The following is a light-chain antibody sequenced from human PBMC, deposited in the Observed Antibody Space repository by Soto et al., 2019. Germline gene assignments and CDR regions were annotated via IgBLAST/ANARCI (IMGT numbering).Light chain of an antibody. CDR3: QQYNTYPNT. V-gene: IGKV1-5*03. J-gene: IGKJ2*01. CDR1: QDISNY. CDR2: QAS. Sequence: DLQMTQSPSSLSASVGDRVTITCQASQDISNYLNWYQQKPGKAPKLLIYQASSLESGVPSRFSGSGSGTEFTLTISSLQPDDFATYYCQQYNTYPNTFGQGTKLEIK.